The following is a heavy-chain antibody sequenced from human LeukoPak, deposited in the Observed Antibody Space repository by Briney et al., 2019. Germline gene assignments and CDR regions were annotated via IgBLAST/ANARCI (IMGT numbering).Heavy chain of an antibody. J-gene: IGHJ4*02. Sequence: XXMXXVRQAPGKGLEWVSVIYSGGSTYYPDSVKGRFTISRDNSKNTLYLQMNSLRAEDTAVYYCARDTAMAYYFDYWGQGTLVTVSS. D-gene: IGHD5-18*01. CDR3: ARDTAMAYYFDY. CDR1: XX. CDR2: IYSGGST. V-gene: IGHV3-66*02.